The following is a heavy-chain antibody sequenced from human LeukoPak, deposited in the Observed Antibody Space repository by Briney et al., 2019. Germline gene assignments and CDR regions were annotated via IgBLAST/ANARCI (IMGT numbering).Heavy chain of an antibody. CDR1: GGSISSSNW. CDR2: IYHSGST. CDR3: ARVSSLWSGFDY. J-gene: IGHJ4*02. Sequence: PSETLSLTCAVSGGSISSSNWWSWVRRPPGKGLEWIGEIYHSGSTNYNPSLKSRVTISVDKSKNQFSLKLSSVTAADTAVYYCARVSSLWSGFDYWGQGTLVTVSS. V-gene: IGHV4-4*02. D-gene: IGHD3-3*01.